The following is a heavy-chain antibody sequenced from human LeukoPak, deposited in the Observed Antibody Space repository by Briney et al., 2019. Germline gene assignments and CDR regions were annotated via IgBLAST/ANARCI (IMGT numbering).Heavy chain of an antibody. J-gene: IGHJ4*02. Sequence: PGGSLRLSCAASGFTFSSYAMSWVRQAPGKGLEWVSAISGSGGSTYYADSVKGRFTISRDNAKNSLYLQMNSLRAEDTAVYYCARETYYYDSSGYTRYFDYWGQGTLVTVSS. CDR3: ARETYYYDSSGYTRYFDY. CDR2: ISGSGGST. CDR1: GFTFSSYA. V-gene: IGHV3-23*01. D-gene: IGHD3-22*01.